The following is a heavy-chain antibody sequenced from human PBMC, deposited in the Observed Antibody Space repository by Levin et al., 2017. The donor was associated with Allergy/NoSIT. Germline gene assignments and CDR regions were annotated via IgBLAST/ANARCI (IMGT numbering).Heavy chain of an antibody. V-gene: IGHV3-23*01. Sequence: PGGSLRLSCAASGFTFSSYAMSWVRQAPGKGLEWVSVISGSGGSTYYADSVKGRFTISRDNSKNTLYVQMNSLRAEDTAVYYCAKEGAYSYGFGGYYFDYWGQGTLVTVSS. J-gene: IGHJ4*02. CDR3: AKEGAYSYGFGGYYFDY. CDR1: GFTFSSYA. D-gene: IGHD5-18*01. CDR2: ISGSGGST.